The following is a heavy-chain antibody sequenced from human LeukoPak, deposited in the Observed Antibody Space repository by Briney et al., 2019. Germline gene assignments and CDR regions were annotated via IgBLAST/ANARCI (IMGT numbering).Heavy chain of an antibody. J-gene: IGHJ4*02. V-gene: IGHV3-7*05. Sequence: PGGSLRLSCAASGLTFSSYWMSWVRQAPGKGLEWVANIKQDRSEKYYVDSVKGRFTISRDNSKNTLYPQMTSLRAEDTAVYYCAKDQVWIVVGSFDYWGQGTLVTVSS. D-gene: IGHD3-22*01. CDR2: IKQDRSEK. CDR1: GLTFSSYW. CDR3: AKDQVWIVVGSFDY.